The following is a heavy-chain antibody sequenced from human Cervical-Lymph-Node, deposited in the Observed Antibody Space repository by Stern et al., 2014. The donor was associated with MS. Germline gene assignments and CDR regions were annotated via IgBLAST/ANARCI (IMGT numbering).Heavy chain of an antibody. CDR2: IYHTGST. J-gene: IGHJ6*02. CDR3: ATGPRIYGMGV. V-gene: IGHV4-4*02. CDR1: GGSISSSNW. Sequence: AQLEESGPGLVKPSGTLSLTCAVSGGSISSSNWWSWVRQPPGKGLEWIGAIYHTGSTNYNPSLKTRVTISADKSQTQLSQKLRSVTAADTAVYYCATGPRIYGMGVWGQGTTVTVSS.